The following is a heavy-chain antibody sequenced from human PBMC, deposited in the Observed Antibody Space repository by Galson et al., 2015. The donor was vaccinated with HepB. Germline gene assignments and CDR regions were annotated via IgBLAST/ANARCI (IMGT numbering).Heavy chain of an antibody. D-gene: IGHD3-3*01. CDR1: GGSISSSNW. J-gene: IGHJ5*02. CDR2: IYHSGNT. Sequence: ETLSLTCAVSGGSISSSNWWSWVRQPPGKGLEWIGEIYHSGNTNYNPSLKSRVTISLDKSNNQFSLKLSSVTAADTAVYYCARDLGRTIFGVVIKTKCFDPWGQGTLVTVSS. V-gene: IGHV4-4*02. CDR3: ARDLGRTIFGVVIKTKCFDP.